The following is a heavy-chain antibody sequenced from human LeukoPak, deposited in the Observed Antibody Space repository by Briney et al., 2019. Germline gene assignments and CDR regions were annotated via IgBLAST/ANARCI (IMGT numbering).Heavy chain of an antibody. Sequence: PGGSLRLSCAASGFTLSTNYMSWVRQAPGKGLEWVSVISGSGGSTYYADSVKGRFTISRDNSKNTLYLQMNSLRAEDTAVYYCAKGLGDYTFDYWGQGTLVTVSS. V-gene: IGHV3-23*01. CDR1: GFTLSTNY. J-gene: IGHJ4*02. CDR2: ISGSGGST. CDR3: AKGLGDYTFDY. D-gene: IGHD2-21*02.